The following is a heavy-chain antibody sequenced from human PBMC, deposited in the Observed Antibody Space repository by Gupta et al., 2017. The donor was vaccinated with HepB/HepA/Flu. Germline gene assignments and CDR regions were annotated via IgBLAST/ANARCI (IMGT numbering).Heavy chain of an antibody. V-gene: IGHV3-9*01. CDR1: GFTFDDYA. CDR3: AKEYCIAAAGCYYGMDV. D-gene: IGHD6-13*01. CDR2: ISWNSGSI. J-gene: IGHJ6*02. Sequence: EVQLVESGGGLVQPGRSLRLSCAASGFTFDDYAMHWVRQAPGKGLEWVSGISWNSGSIGYADSVKGRFTISRDNAKNSLYLQMNSLRAEDTALYYCAKEYCIAAAGCYYGMDVWGQGTTVTVSS.